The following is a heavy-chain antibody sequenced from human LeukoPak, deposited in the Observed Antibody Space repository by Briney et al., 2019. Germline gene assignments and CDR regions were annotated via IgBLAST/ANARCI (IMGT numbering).Heavy chain of an antibody. D-gene: IGHD3-10*01. CDR3: AKDPYGSGRGWIDS. CDR1: GFTFDDYA. CDR2: ISWDGGTI. V-gene: IGHV3-43D*03. Sequence: GRSLRLSCAASGFTFDDYAMHWVRQAPGKCLQWVSLISWDGGTIYYGDSVKGRFTISRDNSKNSLYLQMNSLRPEDTALYYCAKDPYGSGRGWIDSWGQGTLVTVSS. J-gene: IGHJ5*01.